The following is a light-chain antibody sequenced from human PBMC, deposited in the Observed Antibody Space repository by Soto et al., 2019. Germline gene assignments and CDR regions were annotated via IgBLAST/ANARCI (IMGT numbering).Light chain of an antibody. Sequence: PGERATLSCRASQSVSSSLAWYQQKPGQAPRLLIYADSNRATGIPARFSGSGSGTDFTLTISSLEPEELSVYDCQQRYNWPITFGQGTRLEIK. CDR3: QQRYNWPIT. V-gene: IGKV3-11*01. CDR2: ADS. CDR1: QSVSSS. J-gene: IGKJ5*01.